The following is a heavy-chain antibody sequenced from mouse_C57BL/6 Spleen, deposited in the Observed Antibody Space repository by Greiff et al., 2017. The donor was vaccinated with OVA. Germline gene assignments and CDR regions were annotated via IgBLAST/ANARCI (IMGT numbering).Heavy chain of an antibody. Sequence: EVKLVESGPELVKPGASVKISCKASGYSFTGYYMHWVKQSHGNILDWIGYIYPYNGVSSYNQKFKGKATLTVDKSSSTAYMELRSLTSEDSAVYYCATGGYYGNYVNAMDYWGQGTSVTVSS. J-gene: IGHJ4*01. D-gene: IGHD2-1*01. CDR3: ATGGYYGNYVNAMDY. V-gene: IGHV1-31*01. CDR2: IYPYNGVS. CDR1: GYSFTGYY.